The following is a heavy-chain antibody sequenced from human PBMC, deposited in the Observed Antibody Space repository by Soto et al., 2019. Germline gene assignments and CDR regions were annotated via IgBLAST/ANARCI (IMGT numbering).Heavy chain of an antibody. CDR1: GGSISSYF. J-gene: IGHJ3*02. CDR3: ARMNQLAPKRNAFDI. Sequence: SETLSLTCTVSGGSISSYFWTWIRQSPGKGLQWIGYIHYSGNTNYNPSLKSRVTMSVDTSKNQFSLRLTSVTAADTAVYYCARMNQLAPKRNAFDIWGQGTMVTVSS. V-gene: IGHV4-59*01. D-gene: IGHD1-1*01. CDR2: IHYSGNT.